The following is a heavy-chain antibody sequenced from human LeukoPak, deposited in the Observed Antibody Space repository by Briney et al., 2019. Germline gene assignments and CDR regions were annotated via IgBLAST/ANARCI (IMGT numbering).Heavy chain of an antibody. V-gene: IGHV3-30-3*01. CDR1: GFTFSSYA. CDR2: ISYDGSNK. Sequence: PGGSLRLSCAASGFTFSSYAMHWVRRAPGKGLEWVAVISYDGSNKYYADSVKGRFTISRDNSKNTLYLQMNSLRAEDTAVYYCARDWAHYYDSSGYSVYWGQGTLVTVSS. D-gene: IGHD3-22*01. J-gene: IGHJ4*02. CDR3: ARDWAHYYDSSGYSVY.